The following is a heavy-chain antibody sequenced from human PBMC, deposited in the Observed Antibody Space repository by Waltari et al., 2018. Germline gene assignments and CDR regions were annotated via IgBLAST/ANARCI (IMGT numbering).Heavy chain of an antibody. Sequence: QVQLVQSGAAVKKPGASVKVSCKVSGYTLTELSMHWVRQAPGKGLEWMGGFDPEDGETIYAQKFQGRVTMTEDTSTDTAYMELSSLRSEDTAVYYCATHKVGDGYSAEYFQHWGQGTLVTVSS. V-gene: IGHV1-24*01. J-gene: IGHJ1*01. CDR3: ATHKVGDGYSAEYFQH. CDR1: GYTLTELS. D-gene: IGHD3-16*01. CDR2: FDPEDGET.